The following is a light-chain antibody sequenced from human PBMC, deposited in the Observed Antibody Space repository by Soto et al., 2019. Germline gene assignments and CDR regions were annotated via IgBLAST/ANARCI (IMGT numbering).Light chain of an antibody. CDR2: DAS. V-gene: IGKV1-5*01. Sequence: DIQMTQSPSTLSASVGDRVTITCRASQSISSWLAWYQQKPGKAPKLLIYDASSLESGVPSRFSGSGSGTVFTLTISSLQPDDFATYYCQQYNSYSPWTFGQGTKVDNK. CDR1: QSISSW. CDR3: QQYNSYSPWT. J-gene: IGKJ1*01.